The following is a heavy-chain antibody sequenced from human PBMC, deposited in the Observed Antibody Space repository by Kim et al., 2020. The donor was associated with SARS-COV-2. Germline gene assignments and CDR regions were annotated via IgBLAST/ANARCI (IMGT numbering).Heavy chain of an antibody. J-gene: IGHJ4*02. CDR3: ARQTRRQQLVGLFDY. D-gene: IGHD6-13*01. V-gene: IGHV4-39*01. Sequence: SETLSLTCTVSGGSISSSSYYWGWIRQPPGKGLEWIGSIYYSGSTYYNPSLKSRVTISVDTSKNQFALKLSSVTAADTAVYYCARQTRRQQLVGLFDYWGQGTLVTVSS. CDR1: GGSISSSSYY. CDR2: IYYSGST.